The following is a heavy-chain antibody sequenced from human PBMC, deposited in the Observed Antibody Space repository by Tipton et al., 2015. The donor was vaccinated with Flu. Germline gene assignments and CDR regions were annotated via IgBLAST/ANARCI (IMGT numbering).Heavy chain of an antibody. Sequence: GSLRLSCAASGFTFSSYEMNWVRQAPGKGLEWVSYISGSGSTVYYADSVKGRFTISRDNAKNSLYLQMNSLRAEDTGVYYCARDGGSYSRWFDPWGQGTLVIVSS. D-gene: IGHD1-26*01. CDR2: ISGSGSTV. V-gene: IGHV3-48*03. J-gene: IGHJ5*02. CDR1: GFTFSSYE. CDR3: ARDGGSYSRWFDP.